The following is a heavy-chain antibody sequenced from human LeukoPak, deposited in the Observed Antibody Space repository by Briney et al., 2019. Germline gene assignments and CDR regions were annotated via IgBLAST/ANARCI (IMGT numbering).Heavy chain of an antibody. Sequence: SETLSLTCTVFGGSISSYYWSWIRQPPGKGLEWIGYIYYSGSTNYNPSLKSRVTISVDTSKNQFSLKLSSVTAADTAVYYCARGYSSGWYPNRFDPWGQGTLVTVSS. V-gene: IGHV4-59*01. CDR2: IYYSGST. CDR1: GGSISSYY. D-gene: IGHD6-19*01. J-gene: IGHJ5*02. CDR3: ARGYSSGWYPNRFDP.